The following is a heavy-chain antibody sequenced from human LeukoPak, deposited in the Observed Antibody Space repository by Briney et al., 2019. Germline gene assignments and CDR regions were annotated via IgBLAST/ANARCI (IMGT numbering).Heavy chain of an antibody. CDR1: GGTFISCA. Sequence: SVKVSCKASGGTFISCAISWVRQAPGQGLEWMGGIITIIGTAKYAQKFQGRVAITAEKSPSTAYMGLSSLGSEDAAVDYCARASMVRGVIRCSFVIGGQET. CDR2: IITIIGTA. V-gene: IGHV1-69*06. CDR3: ARASMVRGVIRCSFVI. J-gene: IGHJ3*02. D-gene: IGHD3-10*01.